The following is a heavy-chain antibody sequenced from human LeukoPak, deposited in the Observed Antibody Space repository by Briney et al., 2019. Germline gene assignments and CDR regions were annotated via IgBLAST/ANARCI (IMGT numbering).Heavy chain of an antibody. CDR1: GFTFSSYS. V-gene: IGHV3-21*01. D-gene: IGHD1-1*01. CDR2: ISSSSSYI. CDR3: ARGLEPDNWFDP. Sequence: GGSLRLSCAASGFTFSSYSMNWVRQAPGKGLEWVSSISSSSSYIYYADSEKGRFTISRGNAKNSLYLQMNSLRAEDTAVYYCARGLEPDNWFDPWGQGTLVTVSS. J-gene: IGHJ5*02.